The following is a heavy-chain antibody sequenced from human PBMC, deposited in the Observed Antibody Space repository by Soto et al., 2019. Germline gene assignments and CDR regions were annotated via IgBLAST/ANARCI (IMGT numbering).Heavy chain of an antibody. CDR1: GFNFNDHA. J-gene: IGHJ6*02. CDR2: LSYDGSNK. Sequence: PGGSLRLSCAASGFNFNDHAMHWVRQAPGKELEWVAVLSYDGSNKKYADSVRGRFTISRDNAKNSLYLQMNSLRAEDTAVYYCARDEYSSSWYPSYYYYGMDVWGQGTTVTVSS. CDR3: ARDEYSSSWYPSYYYYGMDV. D-gene: IGHD6-13*01. V-gene: IGHV3-30*03.